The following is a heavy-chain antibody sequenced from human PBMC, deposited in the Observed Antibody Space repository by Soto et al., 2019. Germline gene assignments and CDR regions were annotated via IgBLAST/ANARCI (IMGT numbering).Heavy chain of an antibody. Sequence: GVSLRLSCAASGFMFSNHGMHWVRQAPGKGLEWVAVIWSDGNNRYYADSVKGRFTISRDNSKNTLYLQMNSLKASDTAMYYCARSPHYDFFDYWGQGTLVTVSS. V-gene: IGHV3-33*01. J-gene: IGHJ4*02. CDR1: GFMFSNHG. CDR2: IWSDGNNR. D-gene: IGHD3-3*01. CDR3: ARSPHYDFFDY.